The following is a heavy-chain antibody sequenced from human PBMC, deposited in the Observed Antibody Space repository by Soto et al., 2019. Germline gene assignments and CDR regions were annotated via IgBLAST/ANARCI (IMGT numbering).Heavy chain of an antibody. CDR3: AKEGEHSSGWANFDY. Sequence: EVQLLESGGGLVQPGGSLRLSCAASGFTFSSYALSWVRQAPGKGLEWVSAISGSGISTYYADSVKGRFTISRDNSKNTLYLQMNSLRAEDTAVYYCAKEGEHSSGWANFDYWGQGTLVTVSS. V-gene: IGHV3-23*01. J-gene: IGHJ4*02. D-gene: IGHD6-19*01. CDR2: ISGSGIST. CDR1: GFTFSSYA.